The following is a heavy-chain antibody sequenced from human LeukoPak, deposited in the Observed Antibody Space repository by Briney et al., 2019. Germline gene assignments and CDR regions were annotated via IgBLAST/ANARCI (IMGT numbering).Heavy chain of an antibody. CDR1: GFTLSSYS. CDR2: ISGSGDTI. CDR3: AKALYGDYGRFDY. V-gene: IGHV3-48*01. Sequence: GGSLRLSCAASGFTLSSYSMDWVRQAPGRGLEWVSYISGSGDTIYYADSVRGRFTISRDNAQNSLYLQMNSLRAEDTAVYYCAKALYGDYGRFDYWGQGTLVTVSS. D-gene: IGHD4-17*01. J-gene: IGHJ4*02.